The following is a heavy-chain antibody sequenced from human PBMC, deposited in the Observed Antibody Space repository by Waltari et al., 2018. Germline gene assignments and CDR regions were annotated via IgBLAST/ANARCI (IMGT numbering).Heavy chain of an antibody. V-gene: IGHV1-8*01. J-gene: IGHJ3*01. Sequence: QVQLVQSGAEMKKPGASVRVSCKASGYTFISYDINWVRQAPGQGLEWMGWLNPNTGAARFAQNFQDRVTMTRSTSETTAYMEISDLTSHDTAVYYCARGDNWNDRLDFWGQGTKVTVSS. CDR1: GYTFISYD. D-gene: IGHD1-1*01. CDR2: LNPNTGAA. CDR3: ARGDNWNDRLDF.